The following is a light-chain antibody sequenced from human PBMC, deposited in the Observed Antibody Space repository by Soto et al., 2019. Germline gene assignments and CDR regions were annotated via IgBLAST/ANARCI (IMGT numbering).Light chain of an antibody. CDR1: SSNLGSNT. J-gene: IGLJ1*01. V-gene: IGLV1-44*01. CDR3: AAWDDSLNGPYV. CDR2: SNN. Sequence: QSVLTQPPSASGTPGQRVTLSCSGSSSNLGSNTVNWYQQLPGTAPKPLIYSNNQRPSGVPDRFSGSKFGTSASLAISGLQSEDEADYYCAAWDDSLNGPYVFGTGTKLTVL.